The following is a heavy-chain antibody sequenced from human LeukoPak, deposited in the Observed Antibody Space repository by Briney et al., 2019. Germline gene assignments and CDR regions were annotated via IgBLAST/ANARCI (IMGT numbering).Heavy chain of an antibody. CDR1: GYSMSSGYY. Sequence: SETLSLTCAVSGYSMSSGYYWGWIRQPPGKGLEWIGSIYHSGSTYYNPSLKSRVTMSVDRSKTQFSLKMSSVTAADTAVYYCARDTLGGSGSYYSATNWFDPWGQGTLVTVSS. D-gene: IGHD3-10*01. CDR2: IYHSGST. CDR3: ARDTLGGSGSYYSATNWFDP. J-gene: IGHJ5*02. V-gene: IGHV4-38-2*02.